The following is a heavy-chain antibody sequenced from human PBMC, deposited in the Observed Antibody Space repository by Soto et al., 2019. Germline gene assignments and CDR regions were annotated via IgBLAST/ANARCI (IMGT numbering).Heavy chain of an antibody. J-gene: IGHJ4*02. CDR2: INGYGHGA. Sequence: QVQLVQSGAEVRQPGASVKVSCKASGYSFTTYGMSWVRQAPGQGLEYMGWINGYGHGAKYVQRFQGRFSMTTDTATNTVYRALRSLTSDDTAVYYCVRDLNGDFYYWGQGTVVIVSP. CDR1: GYSFTTYG. V-gene: IGHV1-18*01. D-gene: IGHD3-10*01. CDR3: VRDLNGDFYY.